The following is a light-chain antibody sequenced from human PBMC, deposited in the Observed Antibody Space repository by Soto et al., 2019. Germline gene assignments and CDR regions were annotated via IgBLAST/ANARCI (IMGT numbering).Light chain of an antibody. J-gene: IGLJ2*01. Sequence: QSVLTQPASVSGSLRQSITISCTGTSSDVGGYNYVSWYQQHPAKAPKLMIYDVSNRPSGVSDRFSGSKSGNTASLTISGLQAEDEADYYCSSYTTSGARVVFGGGTKVTVL. CDR1: SSDVGGYNY. V-gene: IGLV2-14*01. CDR3: SSYTTSGARVV. CDR2: DVS.